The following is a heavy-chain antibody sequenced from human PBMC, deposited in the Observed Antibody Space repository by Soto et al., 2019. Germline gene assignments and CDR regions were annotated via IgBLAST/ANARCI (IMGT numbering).Heavy chain of an antibody. CDR3: ARMIAVAGQFDY. V-gene: IGHV4-31*03. Sequence: SETLSLTCTVSGGSISSGGYYWSWIRQHPGKGLEWIGYIYYSGSTYYNPSLKSRVTISVDTSKNQFSLKLSSVTAADTAVYYCARMIAVAGQFDYWGQGTLVTVSS. D-gene: IGHD6-19*01. CDR1: GGSISSGGYY. CDR2: IYYSGST. J-gene: IGHJ4*02.